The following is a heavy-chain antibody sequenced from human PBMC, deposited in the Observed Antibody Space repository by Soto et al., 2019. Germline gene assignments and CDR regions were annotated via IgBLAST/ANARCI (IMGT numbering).Heavy chain of an antibody. V-gene: IGHV1-18*01. CDR3: ASSREGGSGRYFDY. Sequence: QVRLVQSGAEVRKPGASVKVSCKASGYTFTSYGLTWVRQAPGQGLEWMGWISAHNGNTNYAQKLQGRVTMTTDTSTSTAYMELRSLRSDDTAVYYWASSREGGSGRYFDYWGQGTLVTVSS. CDR2: ISAHNGNT. J-gene: IGHJ4*02. D-gene: IGHD1-26*01. CDR1: GYTFTSYG.